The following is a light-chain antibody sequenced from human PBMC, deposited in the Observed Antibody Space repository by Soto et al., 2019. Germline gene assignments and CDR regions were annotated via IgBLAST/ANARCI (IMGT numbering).Light chain of an antibody. CDR3: QQYHSYPYT. CDR2: KAS. Sequence: DIQMTPSPSTLSASVGDRVTITCRASQSISSWLAWYKQKPGKAPKLLIYKASSLESGVPSRFSGSGSGTEFTLTISSLQPDDFATYYCQQYHSYPYTFGQGTTLEIK. V-gene: IGKV1-5*03. J-gene: IGKJ2*01. CDR1: QSISSW.